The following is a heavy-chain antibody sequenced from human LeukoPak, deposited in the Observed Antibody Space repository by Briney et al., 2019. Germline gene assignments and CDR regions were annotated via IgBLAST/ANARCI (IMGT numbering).Heavy chain of an antibody. V-gene: IGHV3-7*01. Sequence: PGGSLRLSCAASGFTFSDYWMTWVRQAPGKGLEWVANIKQDGSEKYYVDSVKGRFTISRDNAKNSLYLQMNSLRAEDTAVYYCAREAVSFVAVANDGYFDFWGQGSLVIVSS. D-gene: IGHD6-19*01. CDR2: IKQDGSEK. CDR3: AREAVSFVAVANDGYFDF. CDR1: GFTFSDYW. J-gene: IGHJ4*01.